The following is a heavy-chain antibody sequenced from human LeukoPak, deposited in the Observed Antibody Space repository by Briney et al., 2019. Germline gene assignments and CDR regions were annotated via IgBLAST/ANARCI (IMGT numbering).Heavy chain of an antibody. CDR3: ARVDTPSIAAFYDAFDI. J-gene: IGHJ3*02. CDR1: GGSISSPTYY. V-gene: IGHV4-39*07. D-gene: IGHD6-13*01. Sequence: SETLSLTCTVSGGSISSPTYYWGWIRQPPGRGLEWIGSIYFSGSTYYNPSLKSRVTISIDTSKNQFSLKLSSVTAADTAVYFCARVDTPSIAAFYDAFDIWGQGTMVTVSS. CDR2: IYFSGST.